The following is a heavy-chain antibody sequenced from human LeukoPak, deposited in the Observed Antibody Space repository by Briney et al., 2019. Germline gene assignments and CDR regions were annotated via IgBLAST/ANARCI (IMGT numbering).Heavy chain of an antibody. CDR3: AAGGLYDLLPY. V-gene: IGHV1-24*01. CDR1: GHTLSDLT. Sequence: ASVKVSCKVSGHTLSDLTMHWVRQAPGKELEWMGGFDPGNGEIIYAQKFQGRVTMTEDASTDTAYMELSSLKSEDTAVYYCAAGGLYDLLPYWGQGTLVTVSS. D-gene: IGHD3-3*01. J-gene: IGHJ4*02. CDR2: FDPGNGEI.